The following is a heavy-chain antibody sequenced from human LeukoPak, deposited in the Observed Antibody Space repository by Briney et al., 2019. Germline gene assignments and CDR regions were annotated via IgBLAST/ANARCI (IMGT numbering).Heavy chain of an antibody. CDR3: ARGYGGDSGHFDY. Sequence: PSETLSLTCTVSGGSISSYYWSWIRQPPGKGLEWIGYIYYTGGTNYDPSLKSRVIISVDTSKNQFSLKLSSVTAADTAVYYCARGYGGDSGHFDYWGQGTRVTVSS. CDR1: GGSISSYY. D-gene: IGHD2-21*01. V-gene: IGHV4-59*01. J-gene: IGHJ4*02. CDR2: IYYTGGT.